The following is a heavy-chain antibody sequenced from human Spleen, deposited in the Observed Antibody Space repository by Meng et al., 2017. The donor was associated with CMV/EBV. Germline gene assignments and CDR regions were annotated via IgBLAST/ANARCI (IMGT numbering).Heavy chain of an antibody. CDR3: AAEPSPTTQGWFDP. Sequence: ASVKVSCKASGYTSTGYYMHWVRQAPGQGLEWMGWINPNSGGTNYAQKFQGRVTMTRDTSISTAYMELSSLRSEDTAVYYCAAEPSPTTQGWFDPWGQGTLVTVSS. V-gene: IGHV1-2*02. J-gene: IGHJ5*02. CDR2: INPNSGGT. CDR1: GYTSTGYY. D-gene: IGHD1/OR15-1a*01.